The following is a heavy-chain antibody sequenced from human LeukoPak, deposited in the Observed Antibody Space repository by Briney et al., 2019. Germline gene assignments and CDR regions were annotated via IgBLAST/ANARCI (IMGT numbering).Heavy chain of an antibody. J-gene: IGHJ3*02. D-gene: IGHD2-15*01. CDR1: GFTFSSYA. CDR3: VKDRYCSGGNCFDAFDI. CDR2: ISSNGGST. V-gene: IGHV3-64D*06. Sequence: PGGSPRLSCSASGFTFSSYAMHWVRQAPGKGLQYVSVISSNGGSTYYEDSVKGRFTISRDNSKNTLYLQMSSLRAEDTAVYYCVKDRYCSGGNCFDAFDIWGQGTMVTVSS.